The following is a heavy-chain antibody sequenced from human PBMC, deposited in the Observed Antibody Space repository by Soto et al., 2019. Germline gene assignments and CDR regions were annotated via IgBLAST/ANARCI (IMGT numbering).Heavy chain of an antibody. J-gene: IGHJ4*02. CDR3: ARGALRWFGELLR. D-gene: IGHD3-10*01. CDR1: GYTFTSYE. CDR2: MNPNSGDT. Sequence: QVQLVQSGAEVKKPGASVKVSCKASGYTFTSYEINWVRQATGQGLEWMGWMNPNSGDTGYAQKFQGRVTMTRNTSMTTAFRELSRLRSEDTAVYFCARGALRWFGELLRWGQGTLVTVSS. V-gene: IGHV1-8*01.